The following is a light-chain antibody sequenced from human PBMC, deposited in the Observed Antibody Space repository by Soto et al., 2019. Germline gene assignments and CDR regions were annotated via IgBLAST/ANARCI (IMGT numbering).Light chain of an antibody. CDR3: LSYSSSTSPYV. J-gene: IGLJ1*01. Sequence: SALTPPASVSGSPGQSITISCAGTSIDVGGYNFVSWYQQHPVKAPKLMSYDVTNRPSGVSNRFSCPKSGNTASLTISGLQAEDEADYYCLSYSSSTSPYVLGTGTKVTVL. V-gene: IGLV2-14*01. CDR1: SIDVGGYNF. CDR2: DVT.